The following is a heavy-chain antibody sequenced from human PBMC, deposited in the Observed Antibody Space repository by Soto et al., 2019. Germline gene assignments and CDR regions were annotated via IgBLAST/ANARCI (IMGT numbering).Heavy chain of an antibody. J-gene: IGHJ6*02. D-gene: IGHD6-13*01. V-gene: IGHV3-23*01. Sequence: GGSLRLSCAASGFTFSSYAMSWVRQAPGKGLEWVSAISGSGGSTYYADSVRGRFTISRDNSKNTLYLQMNSLRAEDTAVYYCAKDTHIGAAAPYYFYGMDVWGQGTTVTVSS. CDR2: ISGSGGST. CDR3: AKDTHIGAAAPYYFYGMDV. CDR1: GFTFSSYA.